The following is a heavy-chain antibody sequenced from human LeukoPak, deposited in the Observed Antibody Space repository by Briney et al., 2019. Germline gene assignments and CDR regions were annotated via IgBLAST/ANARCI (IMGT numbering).Heavy chain of an antibody. V-gene: IGHV3-66*01. CDR2: IYSGGAT. Sequence: GGFLRLSCATSGITVSSNYMSWVRQAPGKGLEWVSVIYSGGATYYADSVKGRFTISRDNSKNTLYLQMNRLRAEDTAVYYCARERGGYYEKNGYSDYWGQGTLVTVSS. CDR1: GITVSSNY. CDR3: ARERGGYYEKNGYSDY. J-gene: IGHJ4*02. D-gene: IGHD3-16*01.